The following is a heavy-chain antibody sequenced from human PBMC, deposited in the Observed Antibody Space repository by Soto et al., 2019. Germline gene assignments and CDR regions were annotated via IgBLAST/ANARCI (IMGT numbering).Heavy chain of an antibody. CDR3: ARVLARITGTKGFDY. V-gene: IGHV1-18*01. D-gene: IGHD1-20*01. CDR2: ISAYNGNT. CDR1: GYTFTSYG. Sequence: GASVKVSCKASGYTFTSYGISWVRQAPGQGLEWMGWISAYNGNTNYAQKLQGRVTMTTDTSTSTAYMELRSLRSDDTAVYYCARVLARITGTKGFDYWGQGTLVTVSS. J-gene: IGHJ4*02.